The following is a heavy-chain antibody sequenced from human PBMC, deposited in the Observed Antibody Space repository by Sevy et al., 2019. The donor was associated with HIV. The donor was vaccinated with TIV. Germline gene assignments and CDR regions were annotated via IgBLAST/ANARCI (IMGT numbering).Heavy chain of an antibody. CDR2: ISWNSNSV. V-gene: IGHV3-9*01. Sequence: GGSLRLSCAASGFAFDDYAMHWVRQAPGKGLEWVSGISWNSNSVAYADSVKGRFTISRDNAKNSLYLQMNSLRPADTALYYCAKADGDSSGYYGLGGSWGQRTLVTVSS. CDR3: AKADGDSSGYYGLGGS. D-gene: IGHD3-22*01. CDR1: GFAFDDYA. J-gene: IGHJ4*02.